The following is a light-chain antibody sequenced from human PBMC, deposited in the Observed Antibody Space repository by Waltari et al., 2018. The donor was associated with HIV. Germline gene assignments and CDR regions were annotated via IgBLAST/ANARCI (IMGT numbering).Light chain of an antibody. CDR1: NSNLGNNY. CDR3: GTWDSSLSLYV. J-gene: IGLJ1*01. CDR2: YNE. Sequence: QSILTQPPSVSAAPGQKVTISCSGDNSNLGNNYVSWYQQVPGRAPRLLIYYNEKRPSGIPDRFSASKAGMSATLDIAGLQIVDEADYYCGTWDSSLSLYVFGTGTTVAVL. V-gene: IGLV1-51*01.